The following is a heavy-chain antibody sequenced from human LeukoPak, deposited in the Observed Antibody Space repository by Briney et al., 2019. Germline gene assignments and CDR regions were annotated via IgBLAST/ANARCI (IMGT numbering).Heavy chain of an antibody. J-gene: IGHJ4*02. CDR3: AREGAARLDY. CDR1: GFTFNSYS. Sequence: GGSLRLSCVASGFTFNSYSMNSVRQAPGKGLEWVSYTSSSSSTIYYADSVKGRFTISRDNAKNSLYLQMNSLRAEDTAVYYCAREGAARLDYWGQGTLVTVSS. D-gene: IGHD3-16*01. V-gene: IGHV3-48*01. CDR2: TSSSSSTI.